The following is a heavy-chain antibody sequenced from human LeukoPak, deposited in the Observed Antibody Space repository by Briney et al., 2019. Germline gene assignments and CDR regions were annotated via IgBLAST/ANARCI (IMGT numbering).Heavy chain of an antibody. CDR3: ASVTTITTGVDHFNY. CDR2: ISSSSDYI. J-gene: IGHJ4*02. Sequence: GGSLRLSCAASGFTFCSYRMNWVRQAPGKGLEWVSSISSSSDYIYYADSVKGRFTISRDNAKNSLYLQMNSLRVEDTAVYYCASVTTITTGVDHFNYWGQGTLVTVSS. D-gene: IGHD4-11*01. V-gene: IGHV3-21*01. CDR1: GFTFCSYR.